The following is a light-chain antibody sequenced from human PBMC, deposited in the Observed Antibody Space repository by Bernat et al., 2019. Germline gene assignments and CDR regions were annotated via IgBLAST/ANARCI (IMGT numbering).Light chain of an antibody. CDR3: GTWDSSLSAVV. J-gene: IGLJ2*01. Sequence: QSVFTQPPSVSAAPGQKVTISCSGSSSNIGNNYVSWYQQLPGTAPKLLLYDNNKRPSGIPDRFSGSKSGTSATLGITGLQTGDEADYYCGTWDSSLSAVVFGGGTTLTVL. CDR2: DNN. CDR1: SSNIGNNY. V-gene: IGLV1-51*01.